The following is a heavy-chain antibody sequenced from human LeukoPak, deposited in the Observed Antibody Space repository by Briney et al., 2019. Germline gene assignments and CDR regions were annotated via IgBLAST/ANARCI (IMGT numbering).Heavy chain of an antibody. CDR3: ARHGTSSYYYYAMDV. Sequence: TPSETLSLTCTVSGAPSSRTYWSWIRQPPGKGLEWIGYISYSGSTNYNPSLRSRVTISVDTSKNQFSLRLSSVTAADTAVYYCARHGTSSYYYYAMDVWGQGTTVTVSS. CDR2: ISYSGST. J-gene: IGHJ6*02. CDR1: GAPSSRTY. V-gene: IGHV4-59*08. D-gene: IGHD1-1*01.